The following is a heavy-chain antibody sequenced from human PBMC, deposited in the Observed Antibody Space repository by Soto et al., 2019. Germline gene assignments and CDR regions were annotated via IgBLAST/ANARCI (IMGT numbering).Heavy chain of an antibody. D-gene: IGHD1-26*01. V-gene: IGHV3-48*01. J-gene: IGHJ6*02. CDR1: GFTFSSYS. CDR2: ISSSSSTI. Sequence: PGGSLRLSCAASGFTFSSYSMNWVRQAPGKGLEWVSYISSSSSTIYYADSVKGRFTISRDNSKNSLYLQMNSLRAEDTAVYYCARDQRSGSYSASQYYGMDVWGQGTTVTVSS. CDR3: ARDQRSGSYSASQYYGMDV.